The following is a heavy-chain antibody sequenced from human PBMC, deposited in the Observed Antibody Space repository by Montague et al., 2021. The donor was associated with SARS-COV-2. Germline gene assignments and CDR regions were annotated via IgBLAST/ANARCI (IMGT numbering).Heavy chain of an antibody. V-gene: IGHV4-34*01. CDR2: INHSGST. D-gene: IGHD6-13*01. CDR3: ARTDYISSWFGAKKWFDP. Sequence: SETLSLTCAVYGGSFSAYYWSWIRQPPGKGLEWIGEINHSGSTNYSPSLKSRVTISVDTSKNQFSLKLSSVTAADTAVYYCARTDYISSWFGAKKWFDPWGQGTLVTVSS. CDR1: GGSFSAYY. J-gene: IGHJ5*02.